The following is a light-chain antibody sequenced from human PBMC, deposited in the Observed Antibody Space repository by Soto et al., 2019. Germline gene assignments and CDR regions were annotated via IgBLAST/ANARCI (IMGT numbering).Light chain of an antibody. CDR2: SND. V-gene: IGLV1-44*01. CDR1: SSNIGSNT. Sequence: QSVLTQPPSASGTPGQRVTISCSGSSSNIGSNTVTWYQHLPGTAPKLLIYSNDQRPSGVPDRFSGSKSGTSASLAISGHQSEDEADYYCASWDDSRKGVVFGGGTKVTVL. J-gene: IGLJ2*01. CDR3: ASWDDSRKGVV.